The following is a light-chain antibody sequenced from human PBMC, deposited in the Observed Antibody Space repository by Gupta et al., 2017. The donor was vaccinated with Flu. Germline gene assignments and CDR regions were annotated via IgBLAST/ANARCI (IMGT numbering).Light chain of an antibody. J-gene: IGLJ2*01. V-gene: IGLV3-25*02. Sequence: SYALTQPPSVSVSPGQTARITCSGDALPKQYAYWYQQKPGQAPVLVISKDSERPSGIPERFSGSSSGTTVTLTISGVQAEDEADYYCQSADSSGTYVVFGGGTKLTVL. CDR1: ALPKQY. CDR3: QSADSSGTYVV. CDR2: KDS.